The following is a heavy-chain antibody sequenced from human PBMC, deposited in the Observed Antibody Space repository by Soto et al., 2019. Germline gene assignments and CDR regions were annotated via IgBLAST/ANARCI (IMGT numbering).Heavy chain of an antibody. J-gene: IGHJ4*02. Sequence: SETLSLTCTVSGGSISSGDYYWSWICQPPGKGLEWIGYIYYSGSTYYNPSLKSRVTISVDTSKNQFTLKLSSVTAADTAVYYCARAWIANFDYWGQGTLVTVSS. CDR3: ARAWIANFDY. CDR1: GGSISSGDYY. D-gene: IGHD5-12*01. CDR2: IYYSGST. V-gene: IGHV4-30-4*01.